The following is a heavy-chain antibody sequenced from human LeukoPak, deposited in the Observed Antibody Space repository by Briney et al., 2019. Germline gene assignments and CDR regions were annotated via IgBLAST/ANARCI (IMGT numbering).Heavy chain of an antibody. CDR3: ARASYVAARPEMTFDY. CDR1: GYSISSGYY. V-gene: IGHV4-38-2*02. D-gene: IGHD6-6*01. J-gene: IGHJ4*02. CDR2: IYPTGST. Sequence: SETLSLTCTVSGYSISSGYYWGWIRQPPGKGLEWIGNIYPTGSTNYNPSLKSRVTISVDTSKNQFSLKLSSVTAADTAVYYCARASYVAARPEMTFDYWGQGTLVTVSS.